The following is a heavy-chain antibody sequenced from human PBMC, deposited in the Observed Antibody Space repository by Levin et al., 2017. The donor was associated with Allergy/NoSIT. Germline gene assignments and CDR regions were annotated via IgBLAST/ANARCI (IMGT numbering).Heavy chain of an antibody. D-gene: IGHD2-15*01. CDR1: GFTFSSYA. CDR2: ISGSSATT. V-gene: IGHV3-23*01. J-gene: IGHJ5*02. Sequence: GGSLRLSCAASGFTFSSYAMSWVRQAPGKGLEWVSAISGSSATTHYADSVKGRFTISRDNSRNTLYLQMNSLRAEDTAVYYCAKDWEYCSGGSCPNPSWFDPWGQGTLVTVPS. CDR3: AKDWEYCSGGSCPNPSWFDP.